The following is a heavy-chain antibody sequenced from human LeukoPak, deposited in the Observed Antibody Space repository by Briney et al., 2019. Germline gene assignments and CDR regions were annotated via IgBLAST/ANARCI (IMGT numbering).Heavy chain of an antibody. Sequence: ASVKVSCKTSGYSFIDYHIHWMRQAPGQGLEWVGRIDPHSGGTHYAQKFQVRVTMTRDTSISTVYMELSGLRSDDTAVYYCARAPGPYTTSRLHYWGQGTLVTVSS. CDR1: GYSFIDYH. V-gene: IGHV1-2*02. J-gene: IGHJ4*02. CDR2: IDPHSGGT. D-gene: IGHD2-2*01. CDR3: ARAPGPYTTSRLHY.